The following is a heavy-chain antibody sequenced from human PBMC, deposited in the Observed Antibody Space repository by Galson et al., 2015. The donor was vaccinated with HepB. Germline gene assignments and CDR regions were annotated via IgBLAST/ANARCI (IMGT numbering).Heavy chain of an antibody. CDR2: IYYSGST. D-gene: IGHD4/OR15-4a*01. Sequence: LTCTVSGGSISSYYWSWIRQPPGKGLEWIGYIYYSGSTNYNPSLKSRVTISVDTSKNQFSLKLSSVTAADTAVYYCARLNRLYPDYGGSYLYYYYGMDVWGQGTTVTVSS. CDR1: GGSISSYY. J-gene: IGHJ6*02. V-gene: IGHV4-59*08. CDR3: ARLNRLYPDYGGSYLYYYYGMDV.